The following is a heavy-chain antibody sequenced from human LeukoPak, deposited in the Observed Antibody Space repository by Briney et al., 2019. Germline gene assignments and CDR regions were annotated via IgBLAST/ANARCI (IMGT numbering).Heavy chain of an antibody. CDR1: GFTFSSYS. D-gene: IGHD4-17*01. V-gene: IGHV3-21*01. CDR2: ISSSSSYI. CDR3: ARDFSDYGLGAFDI. J-gene: IGHJ3*02. Sequence: GGSLRLSCAASGFTFSSYSMNWVRQAPGKGLEWVSSISSSSSYIYYADSVKGRFTISRDNAKNSLYLQMNSLRAEDTAVYYCARDFSDYGLGAFDIWGQGTMVTVSS.